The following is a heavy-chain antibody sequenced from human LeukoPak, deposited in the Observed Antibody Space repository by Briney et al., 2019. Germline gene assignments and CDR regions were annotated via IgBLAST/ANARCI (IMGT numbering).Heavy chain of an antibody. V-gene: IGHV1-46*01. CDR2: INPSGGST. CDR3: ARDQAFYGSGSYYRWFDP. J-gene: IGHJ5*02. CDR1: GYTFTSYY. D-gene: IGHD3-10*01. Sequence: ASVKVSCKASGYTFTSYYIHWVRQAPGQGLEWMGIINPSGGSTNYAQKFQGRVTMTRDTSTSTVYMELRSLRSDDTAVYYCARDQAFYGSGSYYRWFDPWGQGTLVTVSS.